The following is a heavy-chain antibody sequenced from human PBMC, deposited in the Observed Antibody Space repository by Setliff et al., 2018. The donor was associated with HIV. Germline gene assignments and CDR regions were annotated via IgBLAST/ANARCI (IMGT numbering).Heavy chain of an antibody. J-gene: IGHJ4*02. CDR1: GFTLTDYP. CDR3: TTYSSVYYHSDC. V-gene: IGHV3-30*04. D-gene: IGHD3-22*01. CDR2: IASHGNWH. Sequence: GGSLRLSCAASGFTLTDYPMHWVRQAPGNGLEWVAVIASHGNWHDYAASVKGRFTISRDDSQDTLYLEMNSLTNEDTAMYYCTTYSSVYYHSDCWGQGTLVTSPQ.